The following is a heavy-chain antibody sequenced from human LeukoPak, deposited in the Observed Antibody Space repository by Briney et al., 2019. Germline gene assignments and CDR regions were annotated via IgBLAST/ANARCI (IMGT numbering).Heavy chain of an antibody. CDR3: AREGVAGTDDY. J-gene: IGHJ4*02. CDR2: ISAYNGNT. Sequence: ASVKVSCKASGGTFSSYAISWVRQAPGQGLEWMGWISAYNGNTNYAQKLQGRVTMTTDTSTSTAYMELRSLRSDDTAVYYCAREGVAGTDDYWGQGTLVTVSS. CDR1: GGTFSSYA. D-gene: IGHD6-19*01. V-gene: IGHV1-18*01.